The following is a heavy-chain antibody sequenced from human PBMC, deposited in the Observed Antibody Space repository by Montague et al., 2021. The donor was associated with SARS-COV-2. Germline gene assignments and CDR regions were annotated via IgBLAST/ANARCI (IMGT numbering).Heavy chain of an antibody. D-gene: IGHD3-22*01. CDR1: GGSISNYY. CDR3: ASGGGYYNYGLDV. V-gene: IGHV4-59*01. CDR2: IYYSGST. J-gene: IGHJ6*02. Sequence: SETRSLTCTVSGGSISNYYWSWIRQPPGRGLEWIGYIYYSGSTDYSPSLKSRVTISLDTSKNQFSLKVTSVTAADTAVDYCASGGGYYNYGLDVWGQGTPVTVSS.